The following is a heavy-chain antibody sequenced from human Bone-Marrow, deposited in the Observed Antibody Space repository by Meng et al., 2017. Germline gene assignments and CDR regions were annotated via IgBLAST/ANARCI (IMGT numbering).Heavy chain of an antibody. CDR1: GFTFSDYY. V-gene: IGHV3-11*01. CDR3: ASYSSGWYPPTD. CDR2: ISSSGSTI. D-gene: IGHD6-19*01. J-gene: IGHJ4*02. Sequence: QGQLVEVGEGLVKPGGSLRLPCAASGFTFSDYYLSWIRQAPGKGLEWVSYISSSGSTIYYADSVKGRFTISRDNAKNSLYLQMNSLRAEDTAVYYCASYSSGWYPPTDWGQGTLVTVSS.